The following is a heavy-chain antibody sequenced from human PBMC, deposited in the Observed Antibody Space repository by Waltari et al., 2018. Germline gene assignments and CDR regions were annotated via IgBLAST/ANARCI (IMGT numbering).Heavy chain of an antibody. CDR3: ARGLDYYGSGSYYLYNWFDP. V-gene: IGHV4-34*01. D-gene: IGHD3-10*01. J-gene: IGHJ5*02. CDR2: INHSGST. CDR1: GGSFSGYY. Sequence: QVQLQQWGAGLLKPSETLSLTCAVYGGSFSGYYWSWIRQPPGKGLEWIGEINHSGSTNYNPSLKSRGTISVDTSKNQFSLKLSSVTAADTAVYYCARGLDYYGSGSYYLYNWFDPWGQGTLVTVSS.